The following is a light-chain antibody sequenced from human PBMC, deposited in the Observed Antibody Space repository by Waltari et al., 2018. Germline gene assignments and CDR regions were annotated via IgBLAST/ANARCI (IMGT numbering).Light chain of an antibody. J-gene: IGKJ3*01. Sequence: IQMTQSPAYLSAPGGDTVTITCRASQGVYSYLDWYQQIPGQAPKRLIYAASTLSSGVPSRFSGSGSGTDFILTISSLQAEDFATYYCQQHHSHPLSFGPGTKLDSK. CDR3: QQHHSHPLS. CDR2: AAS. CDR1: QGVYSY. V-gene: IGKV1-17*01.